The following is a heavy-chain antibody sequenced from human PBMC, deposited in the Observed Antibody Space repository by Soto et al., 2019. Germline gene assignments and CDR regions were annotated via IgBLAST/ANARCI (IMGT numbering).Heavy chain of an antibody. J-gene: IGHJ5*02. Sequence: SETLSLTCAVSGGSISSSNWWSWVRQPPGKGLEWIGEIYHSGSTNYNPSLESRVTISVDKSKNQFSLKLSSVTAADTAVYYCARSAGGEYCSSTSCPNWFDPWGQGTLVTVSS. CDR3: ARSAGGEYCSSTSCPNWFDP. V-gene: IGHV4-4*02. CDR1: GGSISSSNW. D-gene: IGHD2-2*01. CDR2: IYHSGST.